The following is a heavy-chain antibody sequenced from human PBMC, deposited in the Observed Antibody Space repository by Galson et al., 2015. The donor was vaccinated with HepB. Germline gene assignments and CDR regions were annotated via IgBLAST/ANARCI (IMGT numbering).Heavy chain of an antibody. V-gene: IGHV4-4*07. D-gene: IGHD3-22*01. CDR2: IHSGGVT. CDR3: ARRDSSAWYFDL. Sequence: LSLTCNVSGDSITNYYWSWIRQPAGKGLEWIGRIHSGGVTNYNPSLKSRVAMLVDASRNQISLKLSSVTAADTAIYFCARRDSSAWYFDLWGQGTRVTVSS. CDR1: GDSITNYY. J-gene: IGHJ4*02.